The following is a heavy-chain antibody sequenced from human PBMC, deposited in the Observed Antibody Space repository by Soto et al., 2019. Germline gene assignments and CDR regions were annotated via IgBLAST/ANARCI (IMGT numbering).Heavy chain of an antibody. CDR2: IYYSGST. D-gene: IGHD3-22*01. J-gene: IGHJ4*02. V-gene: IGHV4-59*01. Sequence: SETLSLTCTVSGGSISSYYWSWIRQPPGKGLEWIGYIYYSGSTNYNPSLKSRVTISVDTSKNQFSLKLSSVTAADTAVYYCARALSTYYYDSSGYYSFHFDYWGQGTLVTVSS. CDR3: ARALSTYYYDSSGYYSFHFDY. CDR1: GGSISSYY.